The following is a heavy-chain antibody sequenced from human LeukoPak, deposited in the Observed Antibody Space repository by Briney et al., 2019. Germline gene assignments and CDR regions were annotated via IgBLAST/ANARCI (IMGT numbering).Heavy chain of an antibody. D-gene: IGHD1-1*01. Sequence: SVKVSCKASGGTFSSYAISWVRQAPGQGLEWMGRIIPILGIANYAQKFQGRVTITADKSTSTAYMELSSLRSDDTAVYYCARVGATGTTSPFDYWGQGTLVTVSS. CDR3: ARVGATGTTSPFDY. CDR1: GGTFSSYA. J-gene: IGHJ4*02. V-gene: IGHV1-69*04. CDR2: IIPILGIA.